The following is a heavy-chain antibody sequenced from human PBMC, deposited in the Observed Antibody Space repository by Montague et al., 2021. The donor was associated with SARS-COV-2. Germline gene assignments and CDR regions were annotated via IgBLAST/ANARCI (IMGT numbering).Heavy chain of an antibody. V-gene: IGHV4-39*01. J-gene: IGHJ5*02. CDR3: AAQSSGGYCSSSSCYVWFDP. CDR1: GGSISSSSYY. D-gene: IGHD2-2*01. Sequence: SETLSLTCTVSGGSISSSSYYWGWIRQPPGEGLEWIGSIHYSGSTYYNPSLKSRVTISVDTSKKHFSLKPSSVTAADTAVYFCAAQSSGGYCSSSSCYVWFDPWGQGTLVTVSS. CDR2: IHYSGST.